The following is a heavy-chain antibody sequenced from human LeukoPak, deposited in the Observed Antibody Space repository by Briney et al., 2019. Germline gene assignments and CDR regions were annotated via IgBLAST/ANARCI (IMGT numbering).Heavy chain of an antibody. CDR3: ARANPRIYFDY. V-gene: IGHV3-53*01. J-gene: IGHJ4*02. Sequence: GGSLRLSCAASGFTVISNYMSWVRQAPGKGLEWVSVIYSGGSTYYADSVKGRFTISRDNSKNTLYLQMNSLRAEDTAVYYCARANPRIYFDYWGQGTLVTVSS. CDR2: IYSGGST. CDR1: GFTVISNY.